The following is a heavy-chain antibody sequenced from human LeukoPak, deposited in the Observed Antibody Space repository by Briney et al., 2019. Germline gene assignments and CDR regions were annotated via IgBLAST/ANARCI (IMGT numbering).Heavy chain of an antibody. V-gene: IGHV3-48*02. J-gene: IGHJ4*02. CDR1: GFTFSYYS. Sequence: PGGSLRLSCAASGFTFSYYSMNWVRQAPGKGLEWVSYISSSSSPIYYADSVKGRFTISRDNAKNSLYLQMNSLRDEDTAVYYCAKISSGSYGYFDYWGQGTLVTVSS. CDR2: ISSSSSPI. CDR3: AKISSGSYGYFDY. D-gene: IGHD3-10*01.